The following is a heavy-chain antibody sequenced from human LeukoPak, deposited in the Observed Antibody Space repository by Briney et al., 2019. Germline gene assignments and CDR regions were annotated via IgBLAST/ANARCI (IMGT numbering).Heavy chain of an antibody. J-gene: IGHJ6*02. CDR1: GYTFTGYY. CDR2: INPNSGGT. CDR3: ARGDEGNYYYYYGMDV. D-gene: IGHD5-24*01. Sequence: ASVEVSCKASGYTFTGYYMHWVRQAPGQGLEWMGWINPNSGGTNYAQKFQGRVTMTRDTSISAAYMELSRLKSDDTAVYYCARGDEGNYYYYYGMDVWGQGTTVTVSS. V-gene: IGHV1-2*02.